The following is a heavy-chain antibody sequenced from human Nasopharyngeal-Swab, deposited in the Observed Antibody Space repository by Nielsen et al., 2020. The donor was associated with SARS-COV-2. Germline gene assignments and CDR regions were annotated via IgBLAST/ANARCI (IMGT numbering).Heavy chain of an antibody. D-gene: IGHD3-22*01. CDR3: ARGDSDSPDYSPRVFDY. J-gene: IGHJ4*02. Sequence: WIRQPPGKGLEWIGEVNYGGSTNSNPSLKSRVTMSVDTSKNQFSLNLGSVTAADTAVYYCARGDSDSPDYSPRVFDYWGQGSLVTVSS. CDR2: VNYGGST. V-gene: IGHV4-34*01.